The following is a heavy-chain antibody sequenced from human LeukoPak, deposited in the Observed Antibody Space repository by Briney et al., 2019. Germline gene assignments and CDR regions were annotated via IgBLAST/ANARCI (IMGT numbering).Heavy chain of an antibody. D-gene: IGHD3-22*01. CDR1: GFTFSRSA. CDR3: AKDGLYYDGSEHVYYFDS. J-gene: IGHJ4*02. CDR2: IIYSGGAT. Sequence: GGSLRLSCAASGFTFSRSAMTWVRQGSGTGLDFVASIIYSGGATYYADSVKGRFTISRDNSKNTLYLQMNSLRAEDTALYYCAKDGLYYDGSEHVYYFDSWGQGTLVTVSS. V-gene: IGHV3-23*01.